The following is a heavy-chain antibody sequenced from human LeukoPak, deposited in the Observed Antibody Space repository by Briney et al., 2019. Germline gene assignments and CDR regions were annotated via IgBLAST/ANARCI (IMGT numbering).Heavy chain of an antibody. CDR2: IYTSGST. J-gene: IGHJ4*02. V-gene: IGHV4-4*07. Sequence: SHTLSLTCTVSGGSISSYYWSWIRQPAAKGLEWIGRIYTSGSTNYNPSLKSRVTMSLDRSKNLFLRKLSSVTAADSAVDYCSREYYYDSSCYYEIDYWGQGTLVTVSS. D-gene: IGHD3-22*01. CDR1: GGSISSYY. CDR3: SREYYYDSSCYYEIDY.